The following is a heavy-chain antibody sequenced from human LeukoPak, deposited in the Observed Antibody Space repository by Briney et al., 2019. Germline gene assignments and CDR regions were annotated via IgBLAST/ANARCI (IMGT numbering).Heavy chain of an antibody. CDR2: IYYSGST. Sequence: PSETLSLTYTVSGGSISSSSYYWGRVRQPPGKGLEWIGSIYYSGSTYYNPSLKSRVTISVDASKNQFSLKLSSVTAADTAVYYCHRLFTVTSFDYWGQGTLVTVSS. CDR3: HRLFTVTSFDY. J-gene: IGHJ4*02. D-gene: IGHD4-17*01. CDR1: GGSISSSSYY. V-gene: IGHV4-39*01.